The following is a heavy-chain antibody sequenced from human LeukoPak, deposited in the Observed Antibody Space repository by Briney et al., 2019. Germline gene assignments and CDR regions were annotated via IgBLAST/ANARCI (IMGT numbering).Heavy chain of an antibody. CDR1: GGTFSSYA. Sequence: SVKVSRKASGGTFSSYAISWVRQAPGQGLEWMGGIIPIFGTANYAQKFQGRVTITADKSTSTAYMELSSLRSEDTAVYYCAREVATTVTNWFDPWGQGTLVTVSS. V-gene: IGHV1-69*06. CDR2: IIPIFGTA. D-gene: IGHD4-17*01. CDR3: AREVATTVTNWFDP. J-gene: IGHJ5*02.